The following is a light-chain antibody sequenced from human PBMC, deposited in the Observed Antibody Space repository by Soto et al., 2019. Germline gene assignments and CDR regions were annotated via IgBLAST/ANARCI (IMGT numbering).Light chain of an antibody. CDR3: SSYTTSNTRQIV. CDR1: SSDVGSYNL. V-gene: IGLV2-14*02. Sequence: QSALTQPASVSGSPGQSITISCTGTSSDVGSYNLVSWYQQHPGKAPKLMIYEVSKRPSGVSNRFSGSKSGNTASLTISGLQPEDEADYYCSSYTTSNTRQIVFGTGTKLTVL. CDR2: EVS. J-gene: IGLJ1*01.